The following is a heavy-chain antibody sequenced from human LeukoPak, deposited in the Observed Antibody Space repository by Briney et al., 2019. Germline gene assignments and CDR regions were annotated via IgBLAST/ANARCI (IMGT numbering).Heavy chain of an antibody. J-gene: IGHJ6*03. CDR3: ARLTRASYYMDV. Sequence: PGGSLRLSCAASGFTFSDYYMSWIRQAPGKGLEWVSYISSSGSTIYYADSVRGRFTISRDNAKNSLYLQMNSLRAEDTPVYYCARLTRASYYMDVWGKGTTVTVSS. CDR1: GFTFSDYY. V-gene: IGHV3-11*04. D-gene: IGHD3-10*01. CDR2: ISSSGSTI.